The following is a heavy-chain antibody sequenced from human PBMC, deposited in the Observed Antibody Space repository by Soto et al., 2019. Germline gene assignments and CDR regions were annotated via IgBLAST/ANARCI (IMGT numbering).Heavy chain of an antibody. CDR1: GYSVTSGSY. CDR2: VYLSGHT. Sequence: PSETLSLTCTASGYSVTSGSYWGWFRQPPEKGLEWIGSVYLSGHTYHYPSLMRRVTISIDTSKNKFSLRLTSVTAADTAVYYCAGARIILSGTIVDFWGLGTLVTVSS. V-gene: IGHV4-38-2*02. CDR3: AGARIILSGTIVDF. D-gene: IGHD1-7*01. J-gene: IGHJ4*02.